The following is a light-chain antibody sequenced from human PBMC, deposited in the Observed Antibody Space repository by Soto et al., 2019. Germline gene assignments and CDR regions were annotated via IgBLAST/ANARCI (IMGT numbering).Light chain of an antibody. J-gene: IGLJ3*02. CDR3: SSHAGINNVV. CDR2: EVT. V-gene: IGLV2-8*01. CDR1: SSDVGGYNY. Sequence: QSALTQPPSASGSPGQSVTISCTGTSSDVGGYNYVSWYQQHPDKAPKLIIYEVTKRPSGVPDRFSGSKSGNTASLTVSGLQAEDEADYYCSSHAGINNVVFGGGTKLTVL.